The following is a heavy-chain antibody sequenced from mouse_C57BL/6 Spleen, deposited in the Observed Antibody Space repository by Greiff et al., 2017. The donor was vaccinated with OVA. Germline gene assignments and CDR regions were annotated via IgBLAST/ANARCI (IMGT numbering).Heavy chain of an antibody. CDR1: GYTFTSYW. D-gene: IGHD1-1*01. CDR2: IHPNSGST. V-gene: IGHV1-64*01. CDR3: ARYGTTVGVDY. Sequence: QVQLQQPGAELVKPGASVKLSCKASGYTFTSYWMHWVKQRPGQGLEWIGMIHPNSGSTNYNEKFKSKATLTVDKSSSTAYMQLSSPTSEDSAVYYCARYGTTVGVDYWGQGTTLTVSS. J-gene: IGHJ2*01.